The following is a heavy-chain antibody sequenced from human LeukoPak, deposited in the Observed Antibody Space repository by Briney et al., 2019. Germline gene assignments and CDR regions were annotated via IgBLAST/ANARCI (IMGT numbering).Heavy chain of an antibody. V-gene: IGHV3-21*01. Sequence: GGSLRLSCAASGFTFRTYAMHWVRQPPGKGLEWVSSINSGGGGSYYADSVKGRFTISRDNAKNSLFLQMNSLRAEDTAVYFCARELAGRQDLDYWGQGTLVTVSS. CDR3: ARELAGRQDLDY. CDR1: GFTFRTYA. CDR2: INSGGGGS. J-gene: IGHJ4*02. D-gene: IGHD6-6*01.